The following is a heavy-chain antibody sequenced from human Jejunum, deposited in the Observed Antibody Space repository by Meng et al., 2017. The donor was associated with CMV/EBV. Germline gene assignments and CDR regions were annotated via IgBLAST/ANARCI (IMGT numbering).Heavy chain of an antibody. V-gene: IGHV1-18*01. CDR1: GYQFIYSG. J-gene: IGHJ3*01. Sequence: ASGYQFIYSGVAWVRQAPGQGLEWMGWINTYNGNTNYVQSLQGRVSMTTDTSTTTVYMELRSLRSDDTALYYCARSYTSYSFFDFWGQGTMVTVSS. CDR2: INTYNGNT. CDR3: ARSYTSYSFFDF. D-gene: IGHD2-21*01.